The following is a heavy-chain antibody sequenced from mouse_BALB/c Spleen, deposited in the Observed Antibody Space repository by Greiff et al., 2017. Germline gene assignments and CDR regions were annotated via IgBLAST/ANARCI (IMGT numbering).Heavy chain of an antibody. CDR1: GFSLTSYG. V-gene: IGHV2-2*02. J-gene: IGHJ3*01. Sequence: QVQLQQSGPGLVQPSQSLSITCTVSGFSLTSYGVHWVRQSPGKGLEWLGVIWSGGSTDYNAAFISRLSISKDNSKSQVFFKMNSLQANDTAIYYCARNGITTASSWFAYWGQGTLVTVSA. D-gene: IGHD1-2*01. CDR2: IWSGGST. CDR3: ARNGITTASSWFAY.